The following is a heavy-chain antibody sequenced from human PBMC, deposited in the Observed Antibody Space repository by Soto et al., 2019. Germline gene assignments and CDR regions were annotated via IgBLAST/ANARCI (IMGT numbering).Heavy chain of an antibody. J-gene: IGHJ4*02. CDR2: IDPRDSYT. CDR1: GYSFTSYW. V-gene: IGHV5-10-1*01. D-gene: IGHD3-16*01. Sequence: GESLKISCKGSGYSFTSYWISWVRQMPGKGLEWMWRIDPRDSYTNYSPSFQGPVTISADKSISTASVQWSSLKASDTAMYYCARLGDVRDYWGQGTLVTVSS. CDR3: ARLGDVRDY.